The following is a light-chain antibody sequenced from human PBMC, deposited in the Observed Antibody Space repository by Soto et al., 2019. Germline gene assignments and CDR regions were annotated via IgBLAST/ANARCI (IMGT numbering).Light chain of an antibody. CDR2: GAS. J-gene: IGKJ1*01. V-gene: IGKV3-15*01. Sequence: EIVMTQSPVTLSVSPGERATLSCRASQSVSSNLAWYQQKPGQTPRLLIYGASTRATGIPARFSGSGSGTEFTLTISGLQSEDFAVYFCQHYNNLHPRTFGQGTKVEIK. CDR3: QHYNNLHPRT. CDR1: QSVSSN.